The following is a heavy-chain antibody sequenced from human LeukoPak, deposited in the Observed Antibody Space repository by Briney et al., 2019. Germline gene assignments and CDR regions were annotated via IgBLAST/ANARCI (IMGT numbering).Heavy chain of an antibody. D-gene: IGHD3-16*02. CDR3: AKEGGYGELSSYFDY. Sequence: ASVKVSCKASGYTFTSYDINWVRQATGQGLEWMGGIIPIFGTANYAQKFQGRVTITADKSTSTAYMELNSLRAEDTAVYYCAKEGGYGELSSYFDYWGQGTLVTVSS. V-gene: IGHV1-69*06. CDR2: IIPIFGTA. J-gene: IGHJ4*02. CDR1: GYTFTSYD.